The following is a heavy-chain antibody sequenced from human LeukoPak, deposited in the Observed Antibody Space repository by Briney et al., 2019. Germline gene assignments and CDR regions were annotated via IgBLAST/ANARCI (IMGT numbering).Heavy chain of an antibody. CDR3: ILGGKLDY. J-gene: IGHJ4*02. D-gene: IGHD3-10*01. Sequence: PSDTLSLTCAVSGGSISSSNYYRGWIRQPPGKGLEWIGGIYHTGNTHYNPSLKSRVTISVDTSKNQRSLRLSSVTAADTALYYCILGGKLDYWGQGILVTVSS. V-gene: IGHV4-39*01. CDR1: GGSISSSNYY. CDR2: IYHTGNT.